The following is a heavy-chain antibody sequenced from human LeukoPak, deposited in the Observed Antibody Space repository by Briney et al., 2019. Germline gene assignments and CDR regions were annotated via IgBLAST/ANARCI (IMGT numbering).Heavy chain of an antibody. J-gene: IGHJ6*03. Sequence: GASVKVSCKASGYTFTGYYMHWVRQAPGQGLEWMGWINPNSGGTNYAQKFQGRVTMTRDTSTSTAYMELRSLRSDDTAVYYCARERDTAMAGYYYYMDVWGKGTTVTVSS. V-gene: IGHV1-2*02. CDR2: INPNSGGT. D-gene: IGHD5-18*01. CDR1: GYTFTGYY. CDR3: ARERDTAMAGYYYYMDV.